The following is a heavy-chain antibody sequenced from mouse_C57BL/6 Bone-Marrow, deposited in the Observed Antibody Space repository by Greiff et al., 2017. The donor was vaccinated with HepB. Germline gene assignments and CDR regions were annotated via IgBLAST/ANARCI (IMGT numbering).Heavy chain of an antibody. CDR2: IYPGSGST. J-gene: IGHJ2*01. CDR3: ARDSYYYERDY. V-gene: IGHV1-55*01. D-gene: IGHD1-1*01. CDR1: GYTFTSYW. Sequence: QVQLQQPGAELVKPGASVKMSCKASGYTFTSYWINWVKQRPGQGLEWIGDIYPGSGSTNYNEKFKSKATLTVDTSSSTAYMQLSSLTSEDSAVYYCARDSYYYERDYWGQGTTLTVSS.